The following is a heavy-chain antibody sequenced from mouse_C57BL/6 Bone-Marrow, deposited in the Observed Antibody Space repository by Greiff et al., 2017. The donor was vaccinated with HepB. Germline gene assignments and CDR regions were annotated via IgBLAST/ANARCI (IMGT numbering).Heavy chain of an antibody. V-gene: IGHV1-85*01. CDR2: IYHREGSN. D-gene: IGHD2-1*01. CDR1: GFNFTSYD. J-gene: IGHJ1*03. Sequence: VQLQQPGPELVKPGASGKLSCRASGFNFTSYDRNWGKQRPGQGLEWIGWIYHREGSNKYNEKFKGKATLTVDTSSSTAYMELHSLTSEDSAVYFCARGGGLLWYGWYFDVWGTGTTVTVSS. CDR3: ARGGGLLWYGWYFDV.